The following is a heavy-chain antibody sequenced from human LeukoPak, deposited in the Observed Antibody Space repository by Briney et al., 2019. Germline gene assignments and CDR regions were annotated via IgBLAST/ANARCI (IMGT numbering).Heavy chain of an antibody. CDR1: GGSISSSTYY. D-gene: IGHD2-2*01. V-gene: IGHV4-39*01. Sequence: SETLSLTCTVSGGSISSSTYYWGWIRQPPGKGLEWIGTIYYSGTTYSNPSLKSRVTMSVETSKNQFSLRLSSVTALDTAMYYCARRFCGSTSCYYFDYWGQGTLVTVSS. J-gene: IGHJ4*02. CDR3: ARRFCGSTSCYYFDY. CDR2: IYYSGTT.